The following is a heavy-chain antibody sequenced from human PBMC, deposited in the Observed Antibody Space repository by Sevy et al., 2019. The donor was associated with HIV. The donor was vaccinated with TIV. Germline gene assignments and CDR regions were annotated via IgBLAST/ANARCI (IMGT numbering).Heavy chain of an antibody. J-gene: IGHJ4*02. D-gene: IGHD3-3*01. CDR1: GFTFSSYA. CDR3: AIDQFESAHSSPYYDSWSGYYKPRDY. CDR2: ISYDGSNK. V-gene: IGHV3-30-3*01. Sequence: GGSLRLSCAASGFTFSSYAMHWVRQAPGKGLEWVAVISYDGSNKYYADSVKGRFTISRDNSKNTLYLQMNSLRAEDTAVYYWAIDQFESAHSSPYYDSWSGYYKPRDYWGQGTLVTVSS.